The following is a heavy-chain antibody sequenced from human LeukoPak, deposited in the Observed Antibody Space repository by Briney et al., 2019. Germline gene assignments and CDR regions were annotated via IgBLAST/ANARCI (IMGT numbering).Heavy chain of an antibody. CDR3: AKEGVLQSGAFDI. CDR1: GFTFSSYG. V-gene: IGHV3-30*02. J-gene: IGHJ3*02. Sequence: GGSLRLSCAASGFTFSSYGMHWVRQAPGKGLEWVAFIRYDGSNKYYADSVKGRFTISRDNSKNTLYLQMNSLRAEDTAVYYCAKEGVLQSGAFDIWGQGTMVTVSS. CDR2: IRYDGSNK. D-gene: IGHD3-10*01.